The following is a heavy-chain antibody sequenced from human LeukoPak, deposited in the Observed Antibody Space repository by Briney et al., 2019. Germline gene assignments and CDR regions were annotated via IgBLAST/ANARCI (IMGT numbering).Heavy chain of an antibody. CDR3: ARDMSGGDAFDI. Sequence: GGSLRLSCAASGFTFSSFGMHWVRQAPDKGLEWVALIWYDGCNKYYADSVKGRFTISRDNSKNTLYLQMNSLRAEDTAVYYCARDMSGGDAFDIWGQGTMVTVSS. CDR1: GFTFSSFG. V-gene: IGHV3-33*01. J-gene: IGHJ3*02. CDR2: IWYDGCNK. D-gene: IGHD3-10*02.